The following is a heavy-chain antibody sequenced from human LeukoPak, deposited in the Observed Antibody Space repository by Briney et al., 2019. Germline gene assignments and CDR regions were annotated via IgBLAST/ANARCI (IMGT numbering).Heavy chain of an antibody. CDR1: GYTFTGYY. D-gene: IGHD5-24*01. Sequence: ASVKVSCKASGYTFTGYYMHRVRQAPGQGLEWMGRINPNSGGTNYAQKFQGRVTMTRDTSISTAYMELSRLRSDDTAVYYCARVRRRDGYKTFDYWGQGTLVTVSS. CDR2: INPNSGGT. V-gene: IGHV1-2*06. J-gene: IGHJ4*02. CDR3: ARVRRRDGYKTFDY.